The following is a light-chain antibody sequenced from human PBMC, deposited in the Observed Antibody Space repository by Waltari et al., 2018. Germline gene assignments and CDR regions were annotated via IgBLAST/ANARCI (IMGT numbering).Light chain of an antibody. CDR3: QQYYSTPFT. J-gene: IGKJ3*01. CDR2: WAS. V-gene: IGKV4-1*01. Sequence: DIVMTQSPDSLGVSLGERATINCKSSQSVLHSSNNENSLAWYQQKPGQPPKLLIYWASTRESGVPDRVSSRGSGTDVTRTINSLQTEDVAVYYGQQYYSTPFTCGPGTKVDIK. CDR1: QSVLHSSNNENS.